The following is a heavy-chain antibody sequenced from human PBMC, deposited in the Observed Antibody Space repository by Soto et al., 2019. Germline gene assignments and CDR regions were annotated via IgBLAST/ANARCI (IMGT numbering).Heavy chain of an antibody. CDR1: GYTFTSYG. D-gene: IGHD2-15*01. J-gene: IGHJ4*02. CDR2: ISAYNCNT. V-gene: IGHV1-18*01. CDR3: ARGGAYCSGGSCYDALQEFDY. Sequence: QVQLVQSGAEVKKPGASVKVSCKASGYTFTSYGISLVRQAPGQGREWMGWISAYNCNTNYAQKLQGRVTMTTDTSKSTAYMELRSLRSDDTAVYYCARGGAYCSGGSCYDALQEFDYWGQGTLVTVSS.